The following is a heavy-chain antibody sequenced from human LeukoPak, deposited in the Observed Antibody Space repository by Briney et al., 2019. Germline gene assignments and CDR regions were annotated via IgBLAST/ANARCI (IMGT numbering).Heavy chain of an antibody. V-gene: IGHV3-23*01. Sequence: GGSLRLSCAASGFTFSSSAMSWVRQAPGKGLEWVSAISGSGGSTYYADSVKGRFTISRDNSKNTLYLQMNSLRAEDTAVYYCAKDHEYYDSSWIDYWGQGTLVTVSS. CDR1: GFTFSSSA. J-gene: IGHJ4*02. CDR2: ISGSGGST. D-gene: IGHD3-22*01. CDR3: AKDHEYYDSSWIDY.